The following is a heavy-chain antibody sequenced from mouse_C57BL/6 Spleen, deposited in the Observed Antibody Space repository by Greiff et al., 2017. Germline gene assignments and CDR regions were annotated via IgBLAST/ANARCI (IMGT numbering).Heavy chain of an antibody. CDR1: GFTFSDAW. V-gene: IGHV6-6*01. CDR2: IRNKANNHAT. CDR3: TRGAYYGSLYFDY. D-gene: IGHD1-1*01. J-gene: IGHJ2*01. Sequence: EVKLVESGGGLVQPGGSMKLSCAASGFTFSDAWMDWVRQSPEKGLEWVAEIRNKANNHATYYAESVKGRFTISRDDSKSSVYLQMNSLRAEDTGIYYCTRGAYYGSLYFDYWGQGTTLTVSS.